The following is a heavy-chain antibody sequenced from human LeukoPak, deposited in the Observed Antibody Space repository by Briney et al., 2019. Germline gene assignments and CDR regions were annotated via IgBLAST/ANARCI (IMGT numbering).Heavy chain of an antibody. V-gene: IGHV4-30-2*01. Sequence: PSETLSLTCTVSGGSISSGGYYWSWIRQPPGKGLEWIGYIYHSGSTYYNPSLKSRVTISVDRSKNQFSLKLSSVTAADTAVYYCARDRPLKESLVYSSSPLAQNAFDIWGQGTMVTVSS. J-gene: IGHJ3*02. D-gene: IGHD6-13*01. CDR2: IYHSGST. CDR1: GGSISSGGYY. CDR3: ARDRPLKESLVYSSSPLAQNAFDI.